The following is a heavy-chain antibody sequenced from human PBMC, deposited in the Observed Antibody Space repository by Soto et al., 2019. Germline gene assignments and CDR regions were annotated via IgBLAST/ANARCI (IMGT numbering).Heavy chain of an antibody. D-gene: IGHD3-10*01. CDR1: GYTFTGYY. CDR2: VNPDSGGT. CDR3: ACVGSGTYLVDCYYHGMDV. Sequence: QAQLVQSGAEVKKPGASVKVACKSSGYTFTGYYIHWVRQAPGQGLEWMGWVNPDSGGTKSAQKFQGRVTMTRDTSISTAYMELRSVRSDDTAVYYGACVGSGTYLVDCYYHGMDVWGQGTTVAVSS. J-gene: IGHJ6*02. V-gene: IGHV1-2*02.